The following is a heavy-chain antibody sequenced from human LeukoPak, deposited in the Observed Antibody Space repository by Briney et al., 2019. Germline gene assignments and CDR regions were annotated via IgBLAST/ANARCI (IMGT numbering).Heavy chain of an antibody. V-gene: IGHV3-23*01. CDR1: GFTFSSYG. Sequence: GGSLRLPCAASGFTFSSYGMSWVRQAPGKGLEWVSTIRGTGDTTYYADSVKGRFTISRDNSKNTLYLQMNSVRVEDTAVYYCAKGTYGSGTYGAHDYWGQGTLVTVSS. J-gene: IGHJ4*02. CDR3: AKGTYGSGTYGAHDY. CDR2: IRGTGDTT. D-gene: IGHD3-10*01.